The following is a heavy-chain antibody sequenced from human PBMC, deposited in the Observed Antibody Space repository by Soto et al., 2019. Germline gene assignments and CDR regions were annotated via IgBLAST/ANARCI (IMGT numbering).Heavy chain of an antibody. Sequence: ASVKVSCKASGGTFSSYAISWVRQAPGQGLEWMGGIIPIFGTANYAQKFQGRVTITADESTSTAYMELSSLRSEDTAVYYCARTSYGSGRYKAVDDYWGQGTLVTVSS. CDR2: IIPIFGTA. D-gene: IGHD3-10*01. CDR3: ARTSYGSGRYKAVDDY. CDR1: GGTFSSYA. V-gene: IGHV1-69*13. J-gene: IGHJ4*02.